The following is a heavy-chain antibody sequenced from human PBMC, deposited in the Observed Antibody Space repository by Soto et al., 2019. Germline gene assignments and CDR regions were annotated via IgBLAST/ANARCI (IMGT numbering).Heavy chain of an antibody. V-gene: IGHV1-69*13. CDR3: ARDGATATVYYYYGMDV. J-gene: IGHJ6*02. Sequence: SVKVSCKASGGTFSSYAISWVRQAPGQGLEWMGGIIPIFGTANYAQKFQGRVTITADESTSTAYMELSSLRSEDTAVYYCARDGATATVYYYYGMDVWGQGTTVTVSS. CDR1: GGTFSSYA. D-gene: IGHD2-21*02. CDR2: IIPIFGTA.